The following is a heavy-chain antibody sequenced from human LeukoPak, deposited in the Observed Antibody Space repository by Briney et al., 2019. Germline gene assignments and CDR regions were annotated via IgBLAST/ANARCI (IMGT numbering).Heavy chain of an antibody. Sequence: QTGGSLRLSCAASGFTFHDYAMHWVRQAPGKGLEWVSGISWNSGIIGYADSVKGRFTTSRDNAKNSLYLQMNSLRPEDTALYYCARGVPKTSYYYYYMDVWGKGTTVTVSS. D-gene: IGHD4-11*01. CDR3: ARGVPKTSYYYYYMDV. CDR1: GFTFHDYA. J-gene: IGHJ6*03. V-gene: IGHV3-9*01. CDR2: ISWNSGII.